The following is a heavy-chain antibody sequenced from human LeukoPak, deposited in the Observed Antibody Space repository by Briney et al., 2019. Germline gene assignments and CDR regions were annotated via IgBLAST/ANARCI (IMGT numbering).Heavy chain of an antibody. J-gene: IGHJ5*01. CDR3: ARVGRDTATAFDC. V-gene: IGHV1-2*02. CDR1: GYTFTGYY. D-gene: IGHD5-18*01. CDR2: INPNSGGT. Sequence: ASVKVSCKSSGYTFTGYYMHWVRQAPGQGLEWMGWINPNSGGTNYAQKFQGRVTMTRDTSISTAYMELSRLRSDDTAVYYCARVGRDTATAFDCWGQGTLVTVSS.